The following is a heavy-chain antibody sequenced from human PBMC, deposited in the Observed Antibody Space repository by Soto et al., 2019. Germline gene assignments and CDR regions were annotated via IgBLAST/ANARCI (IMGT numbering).Heavy chain of an antibody. CDR1: GGSISSGGYY. CDR2: IYYSGST. CDR3: ARDGYLNWFDP. J-gene: IGHJ5*02. D-gene: IGHD6-13*01. V-gene: IGHV4-31*03. Sequence: LTCTVSGGSISSGGYYWSWIRQHPGKGLEWIGYIYYSGSTYYNPSLKSRVTISVDTSKNQFSLKLSSVTAADTAVYYCARDGYLNWFDPWGQGTLVTVSS.